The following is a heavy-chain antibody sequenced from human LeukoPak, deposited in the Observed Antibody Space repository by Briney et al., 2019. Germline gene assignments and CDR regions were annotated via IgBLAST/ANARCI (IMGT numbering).Heavy chain of an antibody. V-gene: IGHV1-2*02. CDR1: GYTFTGYY. CDR2: INPNSGGT. CDR3: AREYYDSSGYPGDY. J-gene: IGHJ4*02. Sequence: ASVKVSCKASGYTFTGYYMHWVRQAPGQGLEWMGWINPNSGGTNYAQKFQGRATMTRDTSISTAYMELSRLRSDDTAVYYCAREYYDSSGYPGDYWGQGTLVTVSS. D-gene: IGHD3-22*01.